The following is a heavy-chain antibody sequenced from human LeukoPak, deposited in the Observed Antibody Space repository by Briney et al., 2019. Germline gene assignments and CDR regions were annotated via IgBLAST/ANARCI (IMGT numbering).Heavy chain of an antibody. CDR3: ARYGSYNAFDI. J-gene: IGHJ3*02. Sequence: RSLRLSFAASGFTFDDYAMHWVRQAPGKGLEWVSGISWNSGSIGYADSVKGRFTISRDNAKNSLYLQMNSLRAEDTAVYYCARYGSYNAFDIWGQGTMVTVSS. CDR1: GFTFDDYA. V-gene: IGHV3-9*01. D-gene: IGHD1-26*01. CDR2: ISWNSGSI.